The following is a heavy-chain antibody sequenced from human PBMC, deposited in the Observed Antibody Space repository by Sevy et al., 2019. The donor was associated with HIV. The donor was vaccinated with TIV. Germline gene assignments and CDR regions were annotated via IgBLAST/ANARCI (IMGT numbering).Heavy chain of an antibody. J-gene: IGHJ6*02. V-gene: IGHV3-15*01. CDR2: IKSKPDGGTT. D-gene: IGHD2-8*02. Sequence: GGSLRLSCAASGFTFSYAWMSWVRQAPGKGLEWVGRIKSKPDGGTTDYAAPVKGRFTISRDDSKNTLYLQMNSLKTEDTAVYYCSTDPIIVLLVTEGMDVWGQGTTVTVSS. CDR1: GFTFSYAW. CDR3: STDPIIVLLVTEGMDV.